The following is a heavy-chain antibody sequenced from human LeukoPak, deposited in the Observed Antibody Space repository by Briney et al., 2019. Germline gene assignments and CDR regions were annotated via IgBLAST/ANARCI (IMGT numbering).Heavy chain of an antibody. Sequence: GGSLRLSCAASGFTFDDYSMHWVRQAPGKGLEWVSGISWSSFSIGYADSVKGRFTISRDNAKNSLYLQMNSLRTEDTALYYCAKDLSSQWFTDIKHYGMNVWGQGTTVTVSS. CDR3: AKDLSSQWFTDIKHYGMNV. CDR1: GFTFDDYS. CDR2: ISWSSFSI. V-gene: IGHV3-9*01. J-gene: IGHJ6*02. D-gene: IGHD3-22*01.